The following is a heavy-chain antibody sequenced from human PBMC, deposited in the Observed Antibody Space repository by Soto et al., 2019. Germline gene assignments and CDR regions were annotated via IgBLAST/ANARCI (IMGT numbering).Heavy chain of an antibody. CDR1: RFRFGYYF. CDR2: INPSGDSR. J-gene: IGHJ5*02. V-gene: IGHV1-46*01. CDR3: ARDINKKDGTPAASSWFHP. D-gene: IGHD2-2*01. Sequence: GASVKVACRAPRFRFGYYFMHWVRQAPEQGIEWMGMINPSGDSRNYAQKFQGRFTISRDTSTSTVYTDRSSLRYDDTAVYYSARDINKKDGTPAASSWFHPWRQGSPVTV.